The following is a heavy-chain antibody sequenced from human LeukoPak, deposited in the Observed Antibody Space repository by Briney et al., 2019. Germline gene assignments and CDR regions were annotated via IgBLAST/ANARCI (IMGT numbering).Heavy chain of an antibody. J-gene: IGHJ5*02. CDR2: IYYSGST. D-gene: IGHD6-13*01. Sequence: SETLSLTCTVSGGSISSYYWSWIRQPPGKGLEWIGYIYYSGSTNYNPSLKSRVTISVATSKNQFSLKLSSVTAADTAVYYCARDGHSSSWSWFDPWGQGTLVTVSS. CDR1: GGSISSYY. CDR3: ARDGHSSSWSWFDP. V-gene: IGHV4-59*01.